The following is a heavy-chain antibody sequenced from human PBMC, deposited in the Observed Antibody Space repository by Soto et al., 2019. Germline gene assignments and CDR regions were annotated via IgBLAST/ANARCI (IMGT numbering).Heavy chain of an antibody. CDR3: ARDPHPVGSYWYSTTEYFQH. Sequence: GGSLRLSCAASGFTFSDYYMSWIRQAPGKGLEWVSYISSSGSTIYYADSVKGRFTISRDNAKNSLYLQMNSLRAEDTAVYYCARDPHPVGSYWYSTTEYFQHWGQGTLVTVSS. D-gene: IGHD1-26*01. CDR1: GFTFSDYY. J-gene: IGHJ1*01. V-gene: IGHV3-11*01. CDR2: ISSSGSTI.